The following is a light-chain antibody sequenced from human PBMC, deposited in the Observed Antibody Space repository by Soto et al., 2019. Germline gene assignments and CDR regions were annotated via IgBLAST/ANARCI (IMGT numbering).Light chain of an antibody. CDR3: TSYTSSSTLDV. CDR2: EAT. CDR1: SSDVGGYKF. J-gene: IGLJ1*01. Sequence: QSVLTQPASVSGSPGQSITISCTGSSSDVGGYKFVSWYRQHPGKVPQLLIYEATKRPAGVSHRFSGSKSDNTASLTISGTQSEVEADYFCTSYTSSSTLDVFGTGTTVTVL. V-gene: IGLV2-14*02.